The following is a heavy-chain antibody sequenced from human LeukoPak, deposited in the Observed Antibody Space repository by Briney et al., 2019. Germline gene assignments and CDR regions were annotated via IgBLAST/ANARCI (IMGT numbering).Heavy chain of an antibody. CDR2: INPSGGST. CDR3: ARGRTARVMRRAFDI. Sequence: ASVKVSCKASGYTFTSYYMHWVRQAPGQGLEWMGIINPSGGSTSYAQKFQGRVTMTRDMSTSTVYMELSSLRSEDTAVYYCARGRTARVMRRAFDIWGQGTIVTVSS. J-gene: IGHJ3*02. D-gene: IGHD2-21*01. V-gene: IGHV1-46*01. CDR1: GYTFTSYY.